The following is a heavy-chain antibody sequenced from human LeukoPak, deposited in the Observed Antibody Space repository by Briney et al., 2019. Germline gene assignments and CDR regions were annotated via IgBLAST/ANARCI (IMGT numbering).Heavy chain of an antibody. CDR2: IKTDGSEK. J-gene: IGHJ4*02. CDR1: GFTFSSYW. Sequence: GGSLRLSCAASGFTFSSYWMNWVRQAPGKGLEWVASIKTDGSEKYYVGSVRGRFTISRDNAKNSLFLQMNSLRVDDTAVYFCVRVPPITTVRGVPSDYWGQGTLVTVPS. CDR3: VRVPPITTVRGVPSDY. D-gene: IGHD3-10*01. V-gene: IGHV3-7*03.